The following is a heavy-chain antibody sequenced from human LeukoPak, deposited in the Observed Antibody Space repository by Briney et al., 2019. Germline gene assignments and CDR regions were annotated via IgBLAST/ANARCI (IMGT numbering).Heavy chain of an antibody. V-gene: IGHV4-4*07. D-gene: IGHD3-3*01. Sequence: SETLSLTRTVSGGSISSYYWSWIRQPAGKGLEWIGRIYTSGSTNYNPSLKSRVTMSVDTSKNQISLRLSSVTAADTAVYYCARMSYDFWSGYPLAFDIWGQGTMVTVSS. CDR3: ARMSYDFWSGYPLAFDI. CDR1: GGSISSYY. CDR2: IYTSGST. J-gene: IGHJ3*02.